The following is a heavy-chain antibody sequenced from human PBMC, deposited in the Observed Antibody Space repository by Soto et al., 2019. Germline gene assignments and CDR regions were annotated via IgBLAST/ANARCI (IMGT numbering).Heavy chain of an antibody. J-gene: IGHJ4*02. Sequence: SLTCTVSGGSISSYYWSWIRQPAGKVLEWIGRIYTSGSTNYNPSLKSRVTMSVDTSKNQFSLKLSSVTAADTAVYYCAIGSSGYYQDYFDYWGQGTLVTVSS. CDR2: IYTSGST. CDR3: AIGSSGYYQDYFDY. CDR1: GGSISSYY. V-gene: IGHV4-4*07. D-gene: IGHD3-22*01.